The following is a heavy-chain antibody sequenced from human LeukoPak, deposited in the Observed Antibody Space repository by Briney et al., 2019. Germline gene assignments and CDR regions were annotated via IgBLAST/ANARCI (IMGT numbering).Heavy chain of an antibody. CDR3: VRGGYSSFDY. CDR1: GFTFSSYW. D-gene: IGHD3-10*01. V-gene: IGHV3-7*01. J-gene: IGHJ4*02. Sequence: GGSLRLSCAASGFTFSSYWMSWVRQAPGKGLERVANINQDGSQRHYVDSVKGRFTISRDNAKNLLYLQMSSLGAEDTAVYYCVRGGYSSFDYWGQGTLVTVSS. CDR2: INQDGSQR.